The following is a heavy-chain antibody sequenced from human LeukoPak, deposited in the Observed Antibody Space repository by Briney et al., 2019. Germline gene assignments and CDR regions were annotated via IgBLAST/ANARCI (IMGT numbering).Heavy chain of an antibody. J-gene: IGHJ3*02. V-gene: IGHV1-46*01. CDR3: ARVMVVAATDDAFDI. CDR2: INPSGGST. Sequence: GASVKVSCKASGYTFTGYYMHWVRQAPGQGLEWMGIINPSGGSTSYAQKFQGRVTMTRDTSTSTVYMELSSLRSEDTAVYYCARVMVVAATDDAFDIWGQGTMVTVSS. CDR1: GYTFTGYY. D-gene: IGHD2-15*01.